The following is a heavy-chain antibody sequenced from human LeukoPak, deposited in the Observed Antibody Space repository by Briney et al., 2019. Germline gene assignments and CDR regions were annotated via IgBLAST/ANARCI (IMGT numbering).Heavy chain of an antibody. CDR3: ARIGISSSSLGFNY. V-gene: IGHV4-39*01. CDR2: PSYSGST. D-gene: IGHD6-6*01. J-gene: IGHJ4*02. CDR1: GGSISSSSNY. Sequence: PSETLSLTCTVSGGSISSSSNYWGWVRQPPGKGLEWIGSPSYSGSTYYNPALKRRVTISVDTSKNKFSLKLSSVTAADTAVYYCARIGISSSSLGFNYWGQGTLVTVSS.